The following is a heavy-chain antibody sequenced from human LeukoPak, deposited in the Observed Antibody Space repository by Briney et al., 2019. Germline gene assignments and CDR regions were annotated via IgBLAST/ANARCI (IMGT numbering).Heavy chain of an antibody. J-gene: IGHJ4*02. D-gene: IGHD3-10*01. CDR3: ARVFSPYGSGSYSD. CDR1: GYTFTSYG. Sequence: ASVKVSCKASGYTFTSYGISWVRQAPGRGLEWMGWISAYNGNTNYAQKLQGRVTMTTDTSTSTAYMELRSLRSDDTAVYYCARVFSPYGSGSYSDWGQGTLVTVSS. V-gene: IGHV1-18*04. CDR2: ISAYNGNT.